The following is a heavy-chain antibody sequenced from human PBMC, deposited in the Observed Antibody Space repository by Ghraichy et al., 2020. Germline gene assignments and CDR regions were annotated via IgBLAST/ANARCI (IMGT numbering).Heavy chain of an antibody. V-gene: IGHV3-48*02. J-gene: IGHJ4*02. CDR2: ISSGSSTI. D-gene: IGHD3-16*02. CDR3: ARGGFGGVIVDY. Sequence: SCAASGFTFSSYSMNWVRQAPGKGLEWVSYISSGSSTIYYADSVKGRFTISRDNAKNSLFLQMNSLRDEDTAVYYCARGGFGGVIVDYWGQGTLVTVSS. CDR1: GFTFSSYS.